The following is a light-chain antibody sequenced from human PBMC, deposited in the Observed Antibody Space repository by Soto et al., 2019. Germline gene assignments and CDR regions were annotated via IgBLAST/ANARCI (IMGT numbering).Light chain of an antibody. Sequence: IVLTQSPATLSLFPGERATLFCGVSQSVGRSLGWYQQKPGQTPRLLIYDASNRATVIPARFSGSGSGTDFTLTISSLDPEDFAVYYCQQRSNWPSITFGQGTRLEIK. J-gene: IGKJ5*01. CDR3: QQRSNWPSIT. CDR2: DAS. CDR1: QSVGRS. V-gene: IGKV3-11*01.